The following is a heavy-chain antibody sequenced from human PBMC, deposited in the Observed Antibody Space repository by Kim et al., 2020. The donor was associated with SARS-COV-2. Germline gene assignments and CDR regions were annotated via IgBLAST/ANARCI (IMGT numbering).Heavy chain of an antibody. J-gene: IGHJ4*02. D-gene: IGHD1-26*01. CDR2: DGSVK. CDR3: TGGGYNGY. V-gene: IGHV3-7*01. Sequence: DGSVKYYVDSVKGRFTISRDNSKRSLYLEMNSLRADDTAMYYCTGGGYNGYWGQGTLVTVYS.